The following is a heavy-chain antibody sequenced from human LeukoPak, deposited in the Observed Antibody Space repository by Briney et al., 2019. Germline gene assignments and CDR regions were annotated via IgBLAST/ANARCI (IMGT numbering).Heavy chain of an antibody. CDR3: ARSLNSRLIDY. J-gene: IGHJ4*02. D-gene: IGHD6-13*01. Sequence: ASVTVSFKTSGYTFSNYSITWVRQAPGQGLEWMGWISAYNGDTNYAQQLQGRVTMTTDTSTSTACMELRSLRSDDTAVYYCARSLNSRLIDYWGQGTLVTVSS. CDR1: GYTFSNYS. V-gene: IGHV1-18*01. CDR2: ISAYNGDT.